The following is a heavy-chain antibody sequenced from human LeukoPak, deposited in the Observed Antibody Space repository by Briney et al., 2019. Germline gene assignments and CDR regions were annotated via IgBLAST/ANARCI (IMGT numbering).Heavy chain of an antibody. CDR1: GGTFSSYA. Sequence: ASVKVSCKASGGTFSSYAISWVRQAPGQGLEWMGRIIPILGIANYAQKFQGRVTITADKSTSTAYMELSSLRSEDTAVYYRARDKQWLGKLNPVYYYYGMDVWGQGTTVTVSS. J-gene: IGHJ6*02. CDR2: IIPILGIA. D-gene: IGHD6-19*01. CDR3: ARDKQWLGKLNPVYYYYGMDV. V-gene: IGHV1-69*04.